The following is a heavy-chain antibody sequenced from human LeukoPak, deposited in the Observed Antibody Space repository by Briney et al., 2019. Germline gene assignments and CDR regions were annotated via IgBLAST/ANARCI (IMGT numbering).Heavy chain of an antibody. V-gene: IGHV4-4*07. CDR3: ARDYYDSSGYLALWFDP. CDR1: GGFLSIFY. J-gene: IGHJ5*02. D-gene: IGHD3-22*01. Sequence: SQTLSLPCTVSGGFLSIFYARWIRHPAGKGLEWIGRTHTSGSNKYNPSLERRVTISVDTSKNQFPVKLGPVTAADTAVYYCARDYYDSSGYLALWFDPWGQKTLVTVSP. CDR2: THTSGSN.